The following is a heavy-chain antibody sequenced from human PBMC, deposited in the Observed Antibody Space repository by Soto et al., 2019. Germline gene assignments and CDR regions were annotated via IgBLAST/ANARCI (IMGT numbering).Heavy chain of an antibody. CDR1: EYTFTSYV. D-gene: IGHD4-4*01. CDR3: ARELQGLYYFDY. J-gene: IGHJ4*02. V-gene: IGHV1-3*01. Sequence: QVQVVQSGAEVKKPGASVKVSCKASEYTFTSYVIHWVRQAPGQSLEWMGWINAGNGNTKYSQKFQGRVNITRDTSASIAYMELSSLRSEDTAVYYCARELQGLYYFDYWGQGTLVTVSS. CDR2: INAGNGNT.